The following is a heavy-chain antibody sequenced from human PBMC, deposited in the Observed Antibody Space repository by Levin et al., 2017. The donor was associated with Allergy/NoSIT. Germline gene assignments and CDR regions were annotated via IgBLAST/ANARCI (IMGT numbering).Heavy chain of an antibody. J-gene: IGHJ4*02. CDR1: GFTFEDHG. D-gene: IGHD3-10*01. Sequence: ASVKVSCAASGFTFEDHGMSWVRQAPGKGLEWVSTINWNGGSTGYADSVKGRFTISRDNAKNSLYLQMNSLRAEDTALYYCARVSGTPRGSSDYWGQGTLVTVSS. V-gene: IGHV3-20*04. CDR3: ARVSGTPRGSSDY. CDR2: INWNGGST.